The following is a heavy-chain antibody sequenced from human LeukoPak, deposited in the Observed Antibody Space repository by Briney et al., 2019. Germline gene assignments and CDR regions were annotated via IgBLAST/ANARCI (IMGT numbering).Heavy chain of an antibody. CDR1: GGSTSDYY. J-gene: IGHJ4*02. CDR2: IYYTGNT. D-gene: IGHD3-10*02. CDR3: ARGGTLFTYFDS. V-gene: IGHV4-4*07. Sequence: SETLSLTCSVSGGSTSDYYWNWIRQPAGQGLEWLGRIYYTGNTAYNPSLESRLTMSVDTAKNQFSLKVTSVTAADTAVYYCARGGTLFTYFDSWGQGTLVTVSS.